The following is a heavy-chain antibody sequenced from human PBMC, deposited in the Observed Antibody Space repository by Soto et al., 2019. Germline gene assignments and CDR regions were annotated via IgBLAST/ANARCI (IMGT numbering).Heavy chain of an antibody. Sequence: ASVKVSCKASGYTFSGYYIHWLRQAPGQGLEWMGWINPNSGGTNYAQKFQGRVTVTRDTPTSTAYMELSRLTYGDTAVYYCERTLTEGYCTITGCYTRPLYGMDVWGQGXTVTVYS. CDR2: INPNSGGT. J-gene: IGHJ6*02. V-gene: IGHV1-2*02. CDR1: GYTFSGYY. CDR3: ERTLTEGYCTITGCYTRPLYGMDV. D-gene: IGHD2-2*02.